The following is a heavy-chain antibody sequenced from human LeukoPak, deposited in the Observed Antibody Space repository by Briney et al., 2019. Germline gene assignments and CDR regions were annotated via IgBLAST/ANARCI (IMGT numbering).Heavy chain of an antibody. V-gene: IGHV4-61*02. CDR3: ARETAVHGGIEF. Sequence: SQTLSLTCSVSGDSISSGYFYWNWIRHPAGKGLEWIGRIYPVSGSSSYNPSLQSRATILEDRSRNQFSLKLSAVTASDTALYYCARETAVHGGIEFWGQGIQVTVSS. D-gene: IGHD3-10*01. J-gene: IGHJ4*02. CDR1: GDSISSGYFY. CDR2: IYPVSGSS.